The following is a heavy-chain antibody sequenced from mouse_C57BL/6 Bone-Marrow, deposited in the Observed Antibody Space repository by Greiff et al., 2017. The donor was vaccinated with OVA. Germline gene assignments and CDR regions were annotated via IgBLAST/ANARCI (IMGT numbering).Heavy chain of an antibody. Sequence: VQLQESDAELVKPGASVKISCKVSGYTFTDHTIHWMKQRPEQGLEWIGYIYPRDGSTKYNEKFKGKATLTADKSSSTAYMQLNSLTSEDSAVYFCARLGLLRGWYFDVWGTGTTVTVSS. V-gene: IGHV1-78*01. CDR3: ARLGLLRGWYFDV. J-gene: IGHJ1*03. CDR2: IYPRDGST. D-gene: IGHD2-3*01. CDR1: GYTFTDHT.